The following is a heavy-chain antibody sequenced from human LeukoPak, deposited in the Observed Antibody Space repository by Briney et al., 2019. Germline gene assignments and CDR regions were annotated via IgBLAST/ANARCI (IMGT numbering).Heavy chain of an antibody. J-gene: IGHJ4*02. V-gene: IGHV1-18*01. Sequence: VASVNVSCKASGYTFTSYGISWVRQAPGQGLEWMGWISAYNGNTNYAQKLQGRVTMTTDTSTSTAYMELRSLRSDDTAVYYCARLYGDSSGYYLLDYWGQGTLVTVSS. CDR3: ARLYGDSSGYYLLDY. CDR2: ISAYNGNT. CDR1: GYTFTSYG. D-gene: IGHD3-22*01.